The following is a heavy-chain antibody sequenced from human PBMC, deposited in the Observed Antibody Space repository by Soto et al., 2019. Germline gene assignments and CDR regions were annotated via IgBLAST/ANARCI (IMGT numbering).Heavy chain of an antibody. CDR3: AEDLTSPSLTARYSYYMDV. J-gene: IGHJ6*03. CDR1: EFTFNDYA. Sequence: EVQVLESGGGLVQPGGSLSLSCADSEFTFNDYAMTWVRQAPGKGLEWVSLISAGGGGTYYADSVKGRFTISRDNSKNTLYLQMNSLRAEDTAVYYCAEDLTSPSLTARYSYYMDVWGKGTTVTVSS. CDR2: ISAGGGGT. V-gene: IGHV3-23*01.